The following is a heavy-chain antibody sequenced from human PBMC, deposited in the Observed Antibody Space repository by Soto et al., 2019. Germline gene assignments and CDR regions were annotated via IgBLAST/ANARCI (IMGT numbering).Heavy chain of an antibody. V-gene: IGHV3-66*01. J-gene: IGHJ4*02. D-gene: IGHD5-12*01. CDR2: FYSGGST. CDR1: GFTVSSNY. CDR3: ASSGVATIIGDY. Sequence: EVQLGESGGGLVQPGGSLRLSCAASGFTVSSNYMSWVRQAPGKGLEWVSGFYSGGSTYYADSVKGRFTISRDNSKNTLYLQMNSLRAEDTAVYYCASSGVATIIGDYWGQGPLVTVSS.